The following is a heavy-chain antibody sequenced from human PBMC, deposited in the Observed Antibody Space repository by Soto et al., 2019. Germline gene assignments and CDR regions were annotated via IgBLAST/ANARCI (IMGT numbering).Heavy chain of an antibody. CDR3: AKDLIDYSNSYFDY. CDR2: ISSSGYT. D-gene: IGHD4-4*01. J-gene: IGHJ4*02. V-gene: IGHV3-23*01. CDR1: GITFSNYG. Sequence: GGSLRLPCTNSGITFSNYGMSWVRQAPGKGLEWVAGISSSGYTYYVDSLKGRFTISRDNSKNSLYLQMNSLRAEDTAVYYCAKDLIDYSNSYFDYWGQGTLVTVSS.